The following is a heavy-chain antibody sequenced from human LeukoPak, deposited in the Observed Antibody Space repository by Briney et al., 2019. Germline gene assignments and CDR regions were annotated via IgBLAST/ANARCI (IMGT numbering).Heavy chain of an antibody. D-gene: IGHD2-15*01. J-gene: IGHJ4*02. Sequence: GGSLRLSCAASGFTFSSYSMNWVRQAPGKGLEWVSSISSSSSYIYYADSVKGRFTISRDNSKNTLYLQMNSLRAEDTAVYYCAKDRAIVVVVAATDYWGQGTLVTVSS. CDR1: GFTFSSYS. V-gene: IGHV3-21*04. CDR2: ISSSSSYI. CDR3: AKDRAIVVVVAATDY.